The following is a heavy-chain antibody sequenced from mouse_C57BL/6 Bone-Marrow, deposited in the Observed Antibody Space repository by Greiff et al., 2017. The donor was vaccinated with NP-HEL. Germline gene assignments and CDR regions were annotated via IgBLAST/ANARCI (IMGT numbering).Heavy chain of an antibody. V-gene: IGHV1-64*01. CDR2: IHPNSGST. Sequence: QVQLQQPGAELVKPGASVKLSFKASGYTFTSYWMHWVKQRPGQGLEWIGMIHPNSGSTNYNEKFKSKATLTVDKSSSTAYMQLSSLTSEDSAVYYCARCGTYYYGSSYLYWGQGTTLTVSS. J-gene: IGHJ2*01. D-gene: IGHD1-1*01. CDR1: GYTFTSYW. CDR3: ARCGTYYYGSSYLY.